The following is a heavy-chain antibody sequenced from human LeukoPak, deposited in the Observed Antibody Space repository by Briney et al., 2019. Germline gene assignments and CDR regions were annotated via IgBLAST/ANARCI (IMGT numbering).Heavy chain of an antibody. D-gene: IGHD4-11*01. Sequence: PGGSLRLSCAASGFTFSSYSMNWVRQAPGKGLEWVSSISSSSSYIYYADSVKGRFTISRDNAKNSLYLQMNSLRAEDTAVYYCAKSEADYSDYYFDYWGQGTLVTVSS. CDR2: ISSSSSYI. V-gene: IGHV3-21*04. CDR3: AKSEADYSDYYFDY. J-gene: IGHJ4*02. CDR1: GFTFSSYS.